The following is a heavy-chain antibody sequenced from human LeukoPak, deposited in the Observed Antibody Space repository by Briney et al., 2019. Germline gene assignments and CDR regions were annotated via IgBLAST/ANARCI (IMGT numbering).Heavy chain of an antibody. V-gene: IGHV3-74*01. CDR3: ARAPGIAVAGSYDY. CDR2: INNDGRDT. CDR1: GFTFSSYW. Sequence: PGGSLRLSCVASGFTFSSYWMHWVRQAPGEGLVWVSRINNDGRDTSHADSVKGRFTISRDNAKNSLYLQMNSLRAEDTAVYYCARAPGIAVAGSYDYWGQGTLVTVSS. J-gene: IGHJ4*02. D-gene: IGHD6-19*01.